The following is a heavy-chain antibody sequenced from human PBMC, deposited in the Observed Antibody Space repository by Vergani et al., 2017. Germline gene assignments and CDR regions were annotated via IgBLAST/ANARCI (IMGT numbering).Heavy chain of an antibody. D-gene: IGHD3-16*01. CDR3: VKDNDYDADGPFDL. Sequence: VEAGGGLVQPGGSLRLSCTASGFTFQAFAFHWVRQVSGRGLVWVSGIDRNYGVKNGNSFEGRFSISRDNAKKAVFRQMNNLRHEDTALYFCVKDNDYDADGPFDLGGRGTLVTVSS. CDR2: IDRNYGVK. J-gene: IGHJ2*01. CDR1: GFTFQAFA. V-gene: IGHV3-9*01.